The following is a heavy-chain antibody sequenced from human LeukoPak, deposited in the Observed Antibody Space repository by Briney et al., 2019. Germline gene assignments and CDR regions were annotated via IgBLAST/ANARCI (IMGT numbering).Heavy chain of an antibody. CDR1: GYTFSRHY. D-gene: IGHD1-7*01. CDR3: ARIQMGTTGFDY. J-gene: IGHJ4*02. Sequence: ASVKVSCKASGYTFSRHYIHWVRQAPGQGLKWMGWIDPYSGDTSYAQKLQGGVTMTRDMSISTAYLELSRLRSDDTAFYFCARIQMGTTGFDYWGQGTLVTVSS. V-gene: IGHV1-2*02. CDR2: IDPYSGDT.